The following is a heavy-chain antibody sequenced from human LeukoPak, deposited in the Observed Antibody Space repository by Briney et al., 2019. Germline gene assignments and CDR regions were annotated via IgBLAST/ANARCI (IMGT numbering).Heavy chain of an antibody. CDR2: IGTAGDT. J-gene: IGHJ2*01. CDR3: ARAAYSSTWYSRYFDL. D-gene: IGHD6-13*01. V-gene: IGHV3-13*01. CDR1: GSTFSSYD. Sequence: GGSLRLSCAASGSTFSSYDMHWVRQPTGKGLEWVSAIGTAGDTYYSHSVKGRFTISRENAKNSLYLHMNSLSAGDTAVYYCARAAYSSTWYSRYFDLWGRGTLVTVSS.